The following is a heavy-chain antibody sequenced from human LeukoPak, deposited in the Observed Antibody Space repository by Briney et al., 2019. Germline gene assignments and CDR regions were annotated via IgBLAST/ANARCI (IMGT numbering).Heavy chain of an antibody. CDR1: GFTFSSYA. CDR3: AKVLRCTTDPDAFDI. V-gene: IGHV3-23*01. D-gene: IGHD5-24*01. J-gene: IGHJ3*02. CDR2: ICGSGGST. Sequence: SGGFLRLSCAASGFTFSSYAMSWVPPAPGKGLEWVLGICGSGGSTYYADSVKGRFTISRDNSKNTLYLQMNSLRAEDTAVYYCAKVLRCTTDPDAFDIWGQGTMVTVSS.